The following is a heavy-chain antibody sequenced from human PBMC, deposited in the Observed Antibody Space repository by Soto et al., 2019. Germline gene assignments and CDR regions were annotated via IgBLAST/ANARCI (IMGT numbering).Heavy chain of an antibody. CDR1: GFTFSSYS. CDR3: ARPPLYCSGGSCYSYYFDY. D-gene: IGHD2-15*01. J-gene: IGHJ4*02. Sequence: GGSLRLSCAASGFTFSSYSMNWVRQAPGKGLEWVSYISSSSSTIYYADSVKGRFTISRDNAKNSLYLQMNSLRDEDTAVYYCARPPLYCSGGSCYSYYFDYWGQGTLVTVSS. CDR2: ISSSSSTI. V-gene: IGHV3-48*02.